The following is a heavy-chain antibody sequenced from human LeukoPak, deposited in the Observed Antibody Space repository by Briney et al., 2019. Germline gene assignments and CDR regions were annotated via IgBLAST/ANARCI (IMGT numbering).Heavy chain of an antibody. CDR1: GGSISTSSYY. J-gene: IGHJ3*01. CDR3: VRHQDSGAHESAFNV. D-gene: IGHD4-17*01. CDR2: IFYGRST. V-gene: IGHV4-39*01. Sequence: SETLSLTCTVSGGSISTSSYYWGWIRQPPGKDLEWIGSIFYGRSTYYNPSLKSRLAITADTSKNQFSLELSSVTAADTAVYYCVRHQDSGAHESAFNVWGQGTMVTVSS.